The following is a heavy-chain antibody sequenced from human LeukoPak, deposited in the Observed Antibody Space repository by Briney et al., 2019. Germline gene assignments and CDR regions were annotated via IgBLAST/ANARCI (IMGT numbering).Heavy chain of an antibody. CDR2: IYYTGNT. CDR1: GGSISNYY. J-gene: IGHJ4*02. V-gene: IGHV4-59*12. Sequence: SETLSLTCTVSGGSISNYYWNWIRQPPGKGLEWIGYIYYTGNTNYNPSLKSRVTISVDTSKNQFSLKVRSVTAADTAVYFCARDRLRSGYDYGEKHFEYWGQGTLVIVSS. CDR3: ARDRLRSGYDYGEKHFEY. D-gene: IGHD5-12*01.